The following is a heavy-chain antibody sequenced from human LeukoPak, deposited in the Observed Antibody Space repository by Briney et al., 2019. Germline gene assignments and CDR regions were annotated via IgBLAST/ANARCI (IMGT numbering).Heavy chain of an antibody. CDR2: IYYSGST. CDR1: GGSISSYY. J-gene: IGHJ3*02. CDR3: ARTTDYYDSSGYRIQDAFDI. Sequence: PSETLSLTCTVSGGSISSYYWSWIRQPPGKGLEWIGYIYYSGSTNYNPSLKSRVTISVDTSKNQFSLKLSSVTAADTAVYYCARTTDYYDSSGYRIQDAFDIWGQGTMVTVSS. V-gene: IGHV4-59*01. D-gene: IGHD3-22*01.